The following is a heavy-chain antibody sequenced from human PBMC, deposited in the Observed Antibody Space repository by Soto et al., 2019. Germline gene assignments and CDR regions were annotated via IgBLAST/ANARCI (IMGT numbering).Heavy chain of an antibody. CDR3: APHVSCSGGSCQYDAFAI. V-gene: IGHV3-23*01. CDR1: GLTFSSHA. Sequence: EVQVLESGGGLVQPGGSLGLSCEGSGLTFSSHAMTWIRQAPGKGPEWVSTVTADGGTYYADSVKGRFPMSRDTSENTLYLQMNSLGAEDTAAYYCAPHVSCSGGSCQYDAFAIRGQGTMVTVSS. J-gene: IGHJ3*02. D-gene: IGHD2-15*01. CDR2: VTADGGT.